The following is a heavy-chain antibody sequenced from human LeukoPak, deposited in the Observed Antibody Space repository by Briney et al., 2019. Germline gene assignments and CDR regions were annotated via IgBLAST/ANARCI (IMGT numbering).Heavy chain of an antibody. CDR2: IKRKTDGGTT. V-gene: IGHV3-15*01. Sequence: GGSLRLSCAASGFTFSNAWMSWVRQAPGKGLEWVGRIKRKTDGGTTDYAAPVKGRFTISRDDSKNTLYLQMNSLKTEDTAVYYCTTDHRYFDYWGQGTLVTVSS. J-gene: IGHJ4*02. CDR1: GFTFSNAW. CDR3: TTDHRYFDY.